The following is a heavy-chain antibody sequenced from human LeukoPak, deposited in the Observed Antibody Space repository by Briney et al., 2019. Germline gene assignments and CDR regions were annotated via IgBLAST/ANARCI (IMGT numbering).Heavy chain of an antibody. D-gene: IGHD3-16*02. Sequence: GGSLRLSCAASGFTFSSYSMNWVRQAPGKGLEWVSYISSSSSTIYYADSVKGRFTISRDNAKNSLYLQMNSLRAEDTAVYYCARVYRAGTYYYYGMDVWGQGTTVTVSS. CDR3: ARVYRAGTYYYYGMDV. V-gene: IGHV3-48*01. J-gene: IGHJ6*02. CDR2: ISSSSSTI. CDR1: GFTFSSYS.